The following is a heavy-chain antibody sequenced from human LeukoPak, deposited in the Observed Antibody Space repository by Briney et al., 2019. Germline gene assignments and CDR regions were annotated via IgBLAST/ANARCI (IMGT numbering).Heavy chain of an antibody. CDR3: ARVRYCSGGSCYANHYPYYFDY. V-gene: IGHV1-2*06. J-gene: IGHJ4*02. D-gene: IGHD2-15*01. Sequence: ASVKVSCKASGYTFTGYYMHWVRQAPGQGLEWMGRINPNSGGTNYAQKFQGRVTMTRDTSISAAYMELSRLRSDDTAVYYCARVRYCSGGSCYANHYPYYFDYWGQGTLVTVSS. CDR2: INPNSGGT. CDR1: GYTFTGYY.